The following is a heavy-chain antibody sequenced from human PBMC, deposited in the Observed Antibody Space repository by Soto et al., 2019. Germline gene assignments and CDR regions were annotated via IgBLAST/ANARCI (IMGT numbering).Heavy chain of an antibody. CDR3: ARDGYYDILTGARYGMDV. V-gene: IGHV1-18*01. J-gene: IGHJ6*02. CDR2: ISAYNGNT. Sequence: QVQLVQSGAEVKKPGASVKVSCKASGYTFTSYGISWVRQAPGQGLEGMGGISAYNGNTNYAQRLQGRVTMTTDISTSTADRELRSLRSDDTAVYYRARDGYYDILTGARYGMDVWGQGTTVTLS. CDR1: GYTFTSYG. D-gene: IGHD3-9*01.